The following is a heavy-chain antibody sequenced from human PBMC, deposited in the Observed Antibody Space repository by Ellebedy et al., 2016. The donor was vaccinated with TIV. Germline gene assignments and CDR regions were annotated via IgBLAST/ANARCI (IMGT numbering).Heavy chain of an antibody. D-gene: IGHD3-16*01. J-gene: IGHJ4*02. CDR1: GSSISSGYY. CDR2: MFPSGST. CDR3: VRHPTLGTLDY. V-gene: IGHV4-38-2*01. Sequence: MPSETLSLTCSVSGSSISSGYYWGWIRQPPGRGLEWIGSMFPSGSTYYSPSLKSRVTISVDTSKNQFSLKLTSVTAADTAVYYCVRHPTLGTLDYWGQGAQVTVSS.